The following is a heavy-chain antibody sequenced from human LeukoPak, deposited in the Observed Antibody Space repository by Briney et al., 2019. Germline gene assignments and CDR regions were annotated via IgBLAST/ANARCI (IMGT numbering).Heavy chain of an antibody. CDR1: GFTFSSYW. CDR3: ARDSGRREDY. D-gene: IGHD3-10*01. Sequence: GGSLRLSCAASGFTFSSYWMTWVRQAPGKGLEWVANIRRDGSEKYYVDSVKGRFAISRDDAKNSLYLQMNSLRAEDTALYYCARDSGRREDYWGQGTLVTVSS. V-gene: IGHV3-7*01. J-gene: IGHJ4*02. CDR2: IRRDGSEK.